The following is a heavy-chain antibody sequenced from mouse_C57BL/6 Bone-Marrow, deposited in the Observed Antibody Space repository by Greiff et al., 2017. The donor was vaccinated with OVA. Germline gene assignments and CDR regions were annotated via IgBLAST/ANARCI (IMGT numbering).Heavy chain of an antibody. CDR3: TRDNGYYEPFAY. D-gene: IGHD2-3*01. Sequence: EVQRVESGEGLVKPGGSLKLSCAASGFTFSSYAMSWVRQTPEKRLEWVGYISSGGDYTYYADTVKGRYTIARDNARNTLYLQMSSLKSEDTAMYYCTRDNGYYEPFAYWGQGTLVTVAA. J-gene: IGHJ3*01. CDR2: ISSGGDYT. CDR1: GFTFSSYA. V-gene: IGHV5-9-1*02.